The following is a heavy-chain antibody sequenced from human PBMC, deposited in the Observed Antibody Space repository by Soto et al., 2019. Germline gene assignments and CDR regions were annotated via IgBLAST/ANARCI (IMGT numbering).Heavy chain of an antibody. J-gene: IGHJ4*02. CDR2: INAGNGNT. D-gene: IGHD6-19*01. CDR3: ARGSGWYPPFDY. Sequence: ASVKVSCKASGYTFNSYAMYWVRQAPGQRLEWMGWINAGNGNTKYSQKFQGRVTITRDTSASTAYMELSSLKSEDTAVYYGARGSGWYPPFDYWGQGTLVTVSS. V-gene: IGHV1-3*01. CDR1: GYTFNSYA.